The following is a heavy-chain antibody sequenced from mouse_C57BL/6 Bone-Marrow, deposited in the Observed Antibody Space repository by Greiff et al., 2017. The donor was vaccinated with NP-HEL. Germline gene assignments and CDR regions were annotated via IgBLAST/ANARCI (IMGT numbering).Heavy chain of an antibody. Sequence: QVQLQQPGAELVKPGASVKLSCKASGYTFTSYWMPWVKQRPGQGLEWIGMIHPNSGSTNYNEKFKSKATLTVDKSSSPAYMQLSSLTSEDSAVYYCASWGSYGSSYPYYFDYWGQGTTLTVSS. D-gene: IGHD1-1*01. CDR3: ASWGSYGSSYPYYFDY. CDR2: IHPNSGST. J-gene: IGHJ2*01. V-gene: IGHV1-64*01. CDR1: GYTFTSYW.